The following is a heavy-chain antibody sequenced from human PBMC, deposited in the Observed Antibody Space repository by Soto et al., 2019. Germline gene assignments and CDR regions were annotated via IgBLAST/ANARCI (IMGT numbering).Heavy chain of an antibody. CDR1: GHSLSSGGYY. V-gene: IGHV4-31*03. CDR2: IYFTGTT. Sequence: KPSETLSLTCTVSGHSLSSGGYYWSWIRQHPGKGLEWVGYIYFTGTTLYNPSLKSRLAISVDTSKNQFSLKLTSVTAADTAVYYCARDWGSSGWPNWGQVVLVTFST. D-gene: IGHD6-19*01. CDR3: ARDWGSSGWPN. J-gene: IGHJ4*02.